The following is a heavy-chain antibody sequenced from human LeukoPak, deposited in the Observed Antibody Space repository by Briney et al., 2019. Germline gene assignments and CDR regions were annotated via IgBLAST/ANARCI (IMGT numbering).Heavy chain of an antibody. D-gene: IGHD3-10*01. CDR2: ISSSGSTI. J-gene: IGHJ4*02. Sequence: GGSLRLSCAASGFTFSDYYMSWIRQAPGKGLEWVPYISSSGSTIYYADSVKGRFTISRDNAKNSLYLQMNSLRAEDTAVYYCARDSSFFMVRGVITRLDYWGQGTLVTVSS. CDR1: GFTFSDYY. V-gene: IGHV3-11*01. CDR3: ARDSSFFMVRGVITRLDY.